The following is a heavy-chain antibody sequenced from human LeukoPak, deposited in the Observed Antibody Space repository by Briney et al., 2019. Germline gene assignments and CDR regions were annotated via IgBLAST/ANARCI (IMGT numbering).Heavy chain of an antibody. J-gene: IGHJ4*02. CDR1: GGSISSSSYY. CDR3: ASQIQLWRIDY. D-gene: IGHD5-18*01. Sequence: SETLSLTCTVSGGSISSSSYYWGWIRQPPGKGLEWIGSIYYSGSTYYNPSLKSRVTTSVDTSKNQFSLKLSSVTAADTAVYYCASQIQLWRIDYWGQGTLVTVSS. V-gene: IGHV4-39*01. CDR2: IYYSGST.